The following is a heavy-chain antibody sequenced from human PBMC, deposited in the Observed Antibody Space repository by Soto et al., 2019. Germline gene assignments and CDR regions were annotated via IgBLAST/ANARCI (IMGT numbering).Heavy chain of an antibody. V-gene: IGHV4-4*02. J-gene: IGHJ6*02. Sequence: QIQLQESGPGLVKSSGTLSLTCTVSGDSITNSDWWSWVRQSPGKGLEWIGEIHHSGATNYNPSLKSRVTISVDTSTNHLSLKVSSVTAADTAVYYCVRNGYYCLDIWGQGTTVTVSS. CDR1: GDSITNSDW. CDR3: VRNGYYCLDI. CDR2: IHHSGAT.